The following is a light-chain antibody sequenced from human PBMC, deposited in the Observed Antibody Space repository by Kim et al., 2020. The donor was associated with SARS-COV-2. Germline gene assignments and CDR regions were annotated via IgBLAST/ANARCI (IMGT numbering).Light chain of an antibody. J-gene: IGLJ3*02. CDR3: SSYAGSNNLV. CDR2: EVS. Sequence: GQSVTISCPGTSTNVGGYPFASCYQQPPAAAPTLMFYEVSPPPSGLPALSSCSTSGTTASLTVSGLPAEDEADYYCSSYAGSNNLVFGGGTQLTVL. V-gene: IGLV2-8*01. CDR1: STNVGGYPF.